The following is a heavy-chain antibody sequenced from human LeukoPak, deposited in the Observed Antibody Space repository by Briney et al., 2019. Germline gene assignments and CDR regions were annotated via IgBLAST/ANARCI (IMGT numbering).Heavy chain of an antibody. D-gene: IGHD6-13*01. CDR2: ISGGGGSK. Sequence: AGGSLRLSCAASGFTFSSYAMSWVRQAPGKGLEWVSAISGGGGSKYYADSVKGRFTISRDNSKNTLYLQMNSLRAEDTAVYYCAKDSSGGSSSWGDYFDYWGQGTLVTVSS. CDR3: AKDSSGGSSSWGDYFDY. J-gene: IGHJ4*02. V-gene: IGHV3-23*01. CDR1: GFTFSSYA.